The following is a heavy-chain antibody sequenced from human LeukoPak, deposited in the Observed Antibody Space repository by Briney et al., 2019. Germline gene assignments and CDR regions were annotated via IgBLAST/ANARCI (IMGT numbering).Heavy chain of an antibody. CDR3: ARGPFTMVRGVPLDH. J-gene: IGHJ4*02. CDR1: GGTFSSYA. CDR2: IIPILGIA. V-gene: IGHV1-69*04. Sequence: SVKVSCKASGGTFSSYAISWVRQAPGQGLEWMGRIIPILGIANYAQKFQGRVTITADKSTSTAYMELSSLRSEDTAVYYCARGPFTMVRGVPLDHWGQGTLVTVSS. D-gene: IGHD3-10*01.